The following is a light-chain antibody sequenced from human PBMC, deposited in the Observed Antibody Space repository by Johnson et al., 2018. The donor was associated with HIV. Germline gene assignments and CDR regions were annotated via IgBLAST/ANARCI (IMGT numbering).Light chain of an antibody. V-gene: IGLV1-51*02. CDR3: ATWDTSLSTGGV. CDR1: SSNIGNNY. CDR2: GND. Sequence: QSVLTQPPSVSAAPGQKVTISCSGSSSNIGNNYVSWYQQLPGTAPKLLIYGNDKRPSGIPDRFSGSKSGTSATLGITGLQTGDDADYYCATWDTSLSTGGVFGTGTKVTVL. J-gene: IGLJ1*01.